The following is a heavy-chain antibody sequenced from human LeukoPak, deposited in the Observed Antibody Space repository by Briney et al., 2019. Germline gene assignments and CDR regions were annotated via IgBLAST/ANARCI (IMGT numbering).Heavy chain of an antibody. CDR3: ARVAGYSDDFNLFDP. V-gene: IGHV3-20*04. D-gene: IGHD6-13*01. CDR2: INWNVGST. J-gene: IGHJ5*02. Sequence: RGSLRVSCAASGFTFDDYGMSWVRQAPGKGLDWVCGINWNVGSTGYAHSLKGRFTISRDNAKNSVYLQMNRRRAEDTAVYYCARVAGYSDDFNLFDPWGPGTLVTVSS. CDR1: GFTFDDYG.